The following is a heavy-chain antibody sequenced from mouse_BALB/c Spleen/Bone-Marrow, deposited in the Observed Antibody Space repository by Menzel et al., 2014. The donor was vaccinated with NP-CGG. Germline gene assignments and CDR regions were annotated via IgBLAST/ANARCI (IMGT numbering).Heavy chain of an antibody. CDR3: TTGFAY. CDR2: IRLKSNNYAT. CDR1: GFTFSNYW. J-gene: IGHJ3*01. Sequence: EVQRVESGGGLVQPGGSMKLSCVASGFTFSNYWMNWVRLSPEKGLEWVAEIRLKSNNYATHYAESVKGRFTISRDDSKSSVYLQMNNLRAEDTGIYYCTTGFAYWGQGTLVTVSA. V-gene: IGHV6-6*02.